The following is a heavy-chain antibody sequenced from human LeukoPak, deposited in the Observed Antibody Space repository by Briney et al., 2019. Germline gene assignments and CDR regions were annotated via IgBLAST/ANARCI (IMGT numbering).Heavy chain of an antibody. Sequence: GASVKVSCKASGYTFTGYYMHWVRQAPGQGLEWMGWINPNSGGTNYAQKFQGRVTMTRDTSISTAYMELSRLRSDDTAVYYCARRYVPAPDAFDIWGQGTMVTVSS. J-gene: IGHJ3*02. V-gene: IGHV1-2*02. D-gene: IGHD2-2*01. CDR2: INPNSGGT. CDR3: ARRYVPAPDAFDI. CDR1: GYTFTGYY.